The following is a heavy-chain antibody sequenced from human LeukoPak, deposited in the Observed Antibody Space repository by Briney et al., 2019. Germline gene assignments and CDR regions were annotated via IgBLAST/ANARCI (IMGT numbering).Heavy chain of an antibody. J-gene: IGHJ4*02. V-gene: IGHV4-59*08. CDR2: IYYSGST. Sequence: SETLSLTCTVSGGSISSYYWSWLRQPPGKGLEWIGYIYYSGSTNYNPSLKSRVTISVDTSKKQFSLKLSSVTAADTAVYYCARHSGSNRKPLLDYWGQGTLVTVSS. CDR1: GGSISSYY. D-gene: IGHD1-14*01. CDR3: ARHSGSNRKPLLDY.